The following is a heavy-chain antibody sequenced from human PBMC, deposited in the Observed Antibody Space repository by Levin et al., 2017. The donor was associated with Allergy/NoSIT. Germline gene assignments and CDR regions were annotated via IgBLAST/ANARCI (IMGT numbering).Heavy chain of an antibody. D-gene: IGHD3-10*01. V-gene: IGHV3-15*01. J-gene: IGHJ3*02. CDR2: ISSKTDGGTT. CDR3: TADPPPGEYGSVI. CDR1: GFTFSNAC. Sequence: GGSLRLSCAASGFTFSNACMSWVRQAPGKGLEWVGRISSKTDGGTTDYAAPVKCSFTISRASSKHTLYLQMNSLKTEDTAVYDCTADPPPGEYGSVIWGKGTMVTV.